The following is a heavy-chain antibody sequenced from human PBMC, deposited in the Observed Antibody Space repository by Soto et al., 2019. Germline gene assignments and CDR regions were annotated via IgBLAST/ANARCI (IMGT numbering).Heavy chain of an antibody. D-gene: IGHD5-18*01. V-gene: IGHV1-18*01. J-gene: IGHJ3*02. CDR3: ARDGYYDN. Sequence: QVQLVQSGAEVKMPGASVKVSCKASGYTFSNYGVSWVRQAPGQGLEWMGWINAHNGNTNYAQKLQGRVTMTTDTPTSTAYLELRSLGSDDTAVYYCARDGYYDNWGQGTKVTVSS. CDR2: INAHNGNT. CDR1: GYTFSNYG.